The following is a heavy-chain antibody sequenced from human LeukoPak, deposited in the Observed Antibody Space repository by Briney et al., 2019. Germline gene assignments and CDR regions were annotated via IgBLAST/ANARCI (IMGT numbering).Heavy chain of an antibody. Sequence: GRSLRLSCAASGFTFDDYAMHWVRHAPGKGREGGSGISWNSGSIGYADSVKGRFTISRDNAKNSLYLQMNSLRAEDTALYYCAKSAPGGLLSPFDYWGQGTLVAVSS. V-gene: IGHV3-9*01. D-gene: IGHD3-10*01. CDR1: GFTFDDYA. J-gene: IGHJ4*02. CDR3: AKSAPGGLLSPFDY. CDR2: ISWNSGSI.